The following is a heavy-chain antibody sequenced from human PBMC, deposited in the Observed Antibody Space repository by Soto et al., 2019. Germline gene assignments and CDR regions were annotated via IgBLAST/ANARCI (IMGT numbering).Heavy chain of an antibody. V-gene: IGHV4-34*01. D-gene: IGHD1-7*01. CDR1: GGSFSGYY. CDR3: ARDKTTGLFDY. Sequence: QVQLQQWGAGLLKPSETLSLTCAVYGGSFSGYYWTCSRQPPGPGLEWIGEINHSGSTNYNPSLKSRATTSIDTFKTQFSLKWTPVTAPDPAVDYCARDKTTGLFDYWGQGTLVTVSS. CDR2: INHSGST. J-gene: IGHJ4*02.